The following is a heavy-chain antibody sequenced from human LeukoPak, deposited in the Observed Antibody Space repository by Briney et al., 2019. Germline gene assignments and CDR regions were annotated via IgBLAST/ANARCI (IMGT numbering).Heavy chain of an antibody. CDR2: ISGSGGST. D-gene: IGHD3-9*01. J-gene: IGHJ4*02. CDR1: GFTFSSYA. CDR3: AKYRYFDWFIFDY. Sequence: SGGSLRLSCAASGFTFSSYAMSWVRQAPGKGLEWVSAISGSGGSTYYADSVKGRSTISRDNSKNTLYLQMNSLRAEDTAVYYCAKYRYFDWFIFDYWGQGTLVTVSS. V-gene: IGHV3-23*01.